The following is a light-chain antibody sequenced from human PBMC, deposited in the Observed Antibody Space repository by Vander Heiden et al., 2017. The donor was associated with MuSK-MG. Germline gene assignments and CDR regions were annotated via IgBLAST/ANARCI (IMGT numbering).Light chain of an antibody. J-gene: IGLJ1*01. Sequence: QSALTQPASVSGSPGQSITISCTGTSSDVADYKYVSWYQQHPGKAPKLMICELSNRPSGVSNRFSGSKSGNTASLTISGLQPEDEADYYCSSSTTSSPLYVFGTGTKVTGL. CDR3: SSSTTSSPLYV. CDR1: SSDVADYKY. V-gene: IGLV2-14*01. CDR2: ELS.